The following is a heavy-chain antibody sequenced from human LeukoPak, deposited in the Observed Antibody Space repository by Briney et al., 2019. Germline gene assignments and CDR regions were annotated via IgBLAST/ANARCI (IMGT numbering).Heavy chain of an antibody. CDR3: AREGDGYPNWFDP. CDR2: IYSGGST. CDR1: GFTVSSNY. D-gene: IGHD5-24*01. Sequence: GGSLRLSCAASGFTVSSNYMSWVRQAPGKGLEWVSVIYSGGSTYYADSVKGRFTISRDNSKNTLYLQMNSLRAEDTAVYYCAREGDGYPNWFDPWGQGTLVTVSS. V-gene: IGHV3-66*01. J-gene: IGHJ5*02.